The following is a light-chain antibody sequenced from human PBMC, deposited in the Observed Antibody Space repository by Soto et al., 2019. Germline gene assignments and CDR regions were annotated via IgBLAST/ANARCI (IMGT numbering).Light chain of an antibody. Sequence: DIVMTQSPATLSVSPGERATLSCRASQSVSRNLAWYQQKRGQAPMLLMYGASTRATGIPVRFSGSGSGTEFTLIISSLESGDFEVYYCEQYNDWPRTFGQATKVEIK. CDR1: QSVSRN. J-gene: IGKJ1*01. V-gene: IGKV3-15*01. CDR3: EQYNDWPRT. CDR2: GAS.